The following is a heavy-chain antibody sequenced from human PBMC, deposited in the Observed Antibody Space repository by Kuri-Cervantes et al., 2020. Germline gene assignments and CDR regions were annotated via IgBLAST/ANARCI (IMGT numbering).Heavy chain of an antibody. CDR3: AIFHDYGDYIDY. V-gene: IGHV1-18*01. CDR1: GYTFTSYG. D-gene: IGHD4-17*01. J-gene: IGHJ4*02. Sequence: ASVKVSCKASGYTFTSYGISWVRQAPGQGLEWMGWISAYNGNTNYARKLQGRVTMTTDTSTSTAYMELRSLRSDDTAVYYCAIFHDYGDYIDYWGQGTLVTVSS. CDR2: ISAYNGNT.